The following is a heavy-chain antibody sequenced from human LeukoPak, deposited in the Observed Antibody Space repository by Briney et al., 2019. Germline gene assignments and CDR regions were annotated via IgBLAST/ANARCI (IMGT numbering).Heavy chain of an antibody. Sequence: GGSLRLSCEVSGFTFTDFWMNWVRQTPGKGPEWVASIRQDGSEKTYVDSVKGRFTISRDNTKNSLSLQLNGLRAEDTAVYYCARDGTAPGLYFDLWGQGTLVTVSS. J-gene: IGHJ4*01. CDR3: ARDGTAPGLYFDL. CDR1: GFTFTDFW. D-gene: IGHD6-13*01. CDR2: IRQDGSEK. V-gene: IGHV3-7*01.